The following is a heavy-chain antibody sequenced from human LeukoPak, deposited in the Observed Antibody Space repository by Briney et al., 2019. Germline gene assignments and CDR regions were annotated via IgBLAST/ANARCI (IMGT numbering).Heavy chain of an antibody. CDR3: AIAEWIQVWLRFDY. CDR2: ISYDGSNK. J-gene: IGHJ4*02. V-gene: IGHV3-30-3*01. CDR1: GFTFSSYA. D-gene: IGHD5-18*01. Sequence: PGRSLRLSCAASGFTFSSYAMNWVRQAPGKGLEWVSVISYDGSNKYYADSVKGRFTISRDNSKNTLYLQMNSLRAEDTAVDYCAIAEWIQVWLRFDYWGRGTLVTVSS.